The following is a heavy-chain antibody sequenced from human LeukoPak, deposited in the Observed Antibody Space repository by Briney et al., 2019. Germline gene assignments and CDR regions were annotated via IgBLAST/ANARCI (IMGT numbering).Heavy chain of an antibody. CDR2: INPSGGST. CDR3: ARLGAAAVDY. CDR1: GYTFTSYY. J-gene: IGHJ4*02. Sequence: GASVKVSCKASGYTFTSYYMHWVRQAPGQGLEWMGIINPSGGSTSYAQKFQGRVTMTRGRSTSTVYMELSSLRFEDTAVYYCARLGAAAVDYWGQGTLVTVSS. D-gene: IGHD6-13*01. V-gene: IGHV1-46*01.